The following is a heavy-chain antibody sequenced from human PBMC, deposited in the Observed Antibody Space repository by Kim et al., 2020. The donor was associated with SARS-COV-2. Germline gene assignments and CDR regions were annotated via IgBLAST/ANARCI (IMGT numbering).Heavy chain of an antibody. D-gene: IGHD2-15*01. CDR1: GFTFSSYG. CDR2: ISYDASYQ. J-gene: IGHJ6*02. Sequence: GGSLRLSCAASGFTFSSYGMHWVRQAPGKGLEWVAVISYDASYQYYADSVKGRFTISRDNSKSTLYLQMNSLRAEDTAVYYCAKSDGYCTGGSCPYGMDVWGQGTTVTVSS. V-gene: IGHV3-30*18. CDR3: AKSDGYCTGGSCPYGMDV.